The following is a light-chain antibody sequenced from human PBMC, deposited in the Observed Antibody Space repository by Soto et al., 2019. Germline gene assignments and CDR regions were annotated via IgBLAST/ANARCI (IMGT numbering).Light chain of an antibody. Sequence: DIQMTQSPSSLSASVGDRVTITCRASQSIDIYLNWYHQKPGKAPKLLIYAASNLQTGVPSRFSGSGSGTEFTLTISSLQPDDFATYYCQQYNSYPWTFGQGTKVDIK. V-gene: IGKV1-39*01. CDR2: AAS. CDR3: QQYNSYPWT. J-gene: IGKJ1*01. CDR1: QSIDIY.